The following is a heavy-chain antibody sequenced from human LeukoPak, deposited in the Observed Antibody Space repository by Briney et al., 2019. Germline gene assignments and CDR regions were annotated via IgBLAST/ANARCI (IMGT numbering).Heavy chain of an antibody. CDR2: ISYDGSNK. CDR1: GFTFSSYA. CDR3: AKDPQWLVPTFDY. Sequence: PGRSLRLSCAASGFTFSSYAMHWVRQAPGKGLEWVAVISYDGSNKYYADSVKGRLTISRDNSKNTLYLQMNSLRAEDTAVYYCAKDPQWLVPTFDYWGQGTLVTVSS. V-gene: IGHV3-30*04. D-gene: IGHD6-19*01. J-gene: IGHJ4*02.